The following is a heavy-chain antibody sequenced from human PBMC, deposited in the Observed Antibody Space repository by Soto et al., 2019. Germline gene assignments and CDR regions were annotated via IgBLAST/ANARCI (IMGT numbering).Heavy chain of an antibody. Sequence: EVQMVESGGGLVQPGRSLRLSCAASGFIFSDHYMDWVRQAPGKGLEWVGRIRDKANSYTTEYAASVKGRFTISRDDSNNSLYLQMNSLKIEDTAVYYCARGDDYNDGVYASDIWGQGKMVTVSS. D-gene: IGHD4-4*01. J-gene: IGHJ3*02. V-gene: IGHV3-72*01. CDR1: GFIFSDHY. CDR2: IRDKANSYTT. CDR3: ARGDDYNDGVYASDI.